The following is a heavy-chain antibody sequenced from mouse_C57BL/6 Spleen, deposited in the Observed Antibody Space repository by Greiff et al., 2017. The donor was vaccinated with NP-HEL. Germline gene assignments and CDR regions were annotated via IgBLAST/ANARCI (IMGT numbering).Heavy chain of an antibody. V-gene: IGHV5-17*01. CDR3: ARPYYSGSPYYFDY. D-gene: IGHD1-1*01. Sequence: EVHLVESGGGLVKPGGSLKLSCAASGFTFSDYGMHWVRQAPEKGLEWVAYISSGSSTIYYVDTVKGRFTISRDNAKNTLFLQMTSLRSEDTAMYYCARPYYSGSPYYFDYWGQGTTLTVSS. CDR1: GFTFSDYG. CDR2: ISSGSSTI. J-gene: IGHJ2*01.